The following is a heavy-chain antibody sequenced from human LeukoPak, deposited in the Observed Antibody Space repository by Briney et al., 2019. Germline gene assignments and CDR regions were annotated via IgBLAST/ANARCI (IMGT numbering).Heavy chain of an antibody. V-gene: IGHV3-7*01. J-gene: IGHJ4*02. CDR3: ATSTGWRFDY. CDR2: IREDGSEK. CDR1: GFALSSYW. D-gene: IGHD2-8*02. Sequence: GGSLRLSCVASGFALSSYWMSWVRQAPGKGLEWVANIREDGSEKYYVDSVKGRFTISRDNAKNSLWLQMNSLRAEDTAVYYCATSTGWRFDYWGQGTLVTVSS.